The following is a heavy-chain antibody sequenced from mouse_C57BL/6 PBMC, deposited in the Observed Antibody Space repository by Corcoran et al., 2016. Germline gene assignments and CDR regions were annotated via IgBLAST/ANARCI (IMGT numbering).Heavy chain of an antibody. V-gene: IGHV9-3*01. D-gene: IGHD2-3*01. CDR1: GYTFTTYG. CDR2: INTYSGVP. CDR3: ASGARDGYLNGYFDV. Sequence: QIQLVQSGPALKKPGETVKISCKASGYTFTTYGMSWVKQAPGKGLKWMGWINTYSGVPTYADDFKGRFAFSLETSASTAYLQINNLKNEDTATYFCASGARDGYLNGYFDVWGTGTTVTVSS. J-gene: IGHJ1*03.